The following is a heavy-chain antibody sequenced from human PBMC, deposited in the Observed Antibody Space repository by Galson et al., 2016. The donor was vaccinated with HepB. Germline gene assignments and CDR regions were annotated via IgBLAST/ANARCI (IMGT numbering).Heavy chain of an antibody. D-gene: IGHD2-2*01. CDR2: FSASCRST. CDR3: ARASHYANIWFFDDL. Sequence: SLRLSCAASGFTLSNYSMSWIRQTPGMGLEWVSAFSASCRSTFYADSVKGRFTVSRDISKNTVYLQMTALKAEDTAVYYCARASHYANIWFFDDLWGRGTMVAVSS. CDR1: GFTLSNYS. V-gene: IGHV3-23*01. J-gene: IGHJ2*01.